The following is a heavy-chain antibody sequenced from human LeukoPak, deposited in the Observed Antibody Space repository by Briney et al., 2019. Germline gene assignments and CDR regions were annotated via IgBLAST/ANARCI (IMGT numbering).Heavy chain of an antibody. CDR1: GGTFSSYA. V-gene: IGHV1-69*13. D-gene: IGHD6-13*01. CDR2: IIPIFGTA. Sequence: ASVKVSCKASGGTFSSYAISWVRQAPGQGLEWMGGIIPIFGTANYAQKFQGRVTITADESTSTAYMELSSLRSEDTAVYYCARALRIAAAALYYFDYWGQGTLVTVSS. J-gene: IGHJ4*02. CDR3: ARALRIAAAALYYFDY.